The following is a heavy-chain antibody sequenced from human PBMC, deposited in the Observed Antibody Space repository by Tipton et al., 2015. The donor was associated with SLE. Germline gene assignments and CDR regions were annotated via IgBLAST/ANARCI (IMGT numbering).Heavy chain of an antibody. J-gene: IGHJ4*02. Sequence: SLRLFCAASGFTFSSYAMHWVRQAPGKGLEWVAVISYDGSNKYYADSVKGRFTISRDNAKNSLYLQMNSLRAEDTAVYYCARASHANHFDYWGQGTLVTVSS. CDR1: GFTFSSYA. CDR2: ISYDGSNK. V-gene: IGHV3-30*04. CDR3: ARASHANHFDY.